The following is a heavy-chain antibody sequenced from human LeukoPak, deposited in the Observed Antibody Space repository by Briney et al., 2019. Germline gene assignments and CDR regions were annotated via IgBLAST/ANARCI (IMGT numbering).Heavy chain of an antibody. J-gene: IGHJ4*02. D-gene: IGHD5-12*01. Sequence: PSETLSLTCTVSGGSISSYYWSWIRQPPGKGLEWTGYIYYSGSTNYNPSLKSRVTISVDTSKNQFSLKLSSVTAADTAVYYCARDGYSGSDALWGQGTLVTVSS. CDR1: GGSISSYY. CDR3: ARDGYSGSDAL. V-gene: IGHV4-59*01. CDR2: IYYSGST.